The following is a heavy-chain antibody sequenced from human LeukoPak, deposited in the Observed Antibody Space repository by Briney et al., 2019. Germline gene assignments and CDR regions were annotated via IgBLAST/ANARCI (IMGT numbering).Heavy chain of an antibody. Sequence: GRSLRLSCTASGFTFGDYAMTWVRQAPGKGLEWVGFIRSKAYGGTTEYAASVKGRFIISRYDSKSIAYLQMNSLKTEDTAVYYCTRVMGSSGWYGAFDYWGQGTLVTVSS. V-gene: IGHV3-49*04. J-gene: IGHJ4*02. CDR1: GFTFGDYA. CDR3: TRVMGSSGWYGAFDY. D-gene: IGHD6-19*01. CDR2: IRSKAYGGTT.